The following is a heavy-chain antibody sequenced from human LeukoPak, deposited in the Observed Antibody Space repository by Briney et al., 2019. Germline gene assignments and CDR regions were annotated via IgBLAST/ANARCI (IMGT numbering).Heavy chain of an antibody. CDR3: ARHKWELLYFDY. CDR1: GGSISSSSYY. D-gene: IGHD1-26*01. Sequence: SETLSLTCTVSGGSISSSSYYWGWIRQPPWKGLEWIGSIYYSGSTYYNPSLKSRVIISVDTSKNQFSLKLSSVTAADTAVYYCARHKWELLYFDYWGQGTLVTVSS. J-gene: IGHJ4*02. CDR2: IYYSGST. V-gene: IGHV4-39*01.